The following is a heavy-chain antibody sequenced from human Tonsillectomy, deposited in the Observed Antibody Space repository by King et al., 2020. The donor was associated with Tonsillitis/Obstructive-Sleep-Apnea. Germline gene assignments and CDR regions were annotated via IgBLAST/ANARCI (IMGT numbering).Heavy chain of an antibody. J-gene: IGHJ4*02. D-gene: IGHD3-3*01. CDR2: IYHVGST. Sequence: VQLQESGPGLVKPSGTLSLTCAVSGGSISSINWWSWVRQPPGKGLEWIGDIYHVGSTNYNPSLKSRVTISVDKSKNQFSLKLSSVTAADTAVYYCARGPGFLEWLLPVWGQGTLVTVSS. CDR1: GGSISSINW. CDR3: ARGPGFLEWLLPV. V-gene: IGHV4-4*02.